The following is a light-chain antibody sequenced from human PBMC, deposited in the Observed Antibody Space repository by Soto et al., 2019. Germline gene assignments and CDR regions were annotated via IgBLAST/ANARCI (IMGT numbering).Light chain of an antibody. CDR3: QQYYSVPLT. V-gene: IGKV4-1*01. J-gene: IGKJ4*01. CDR2: WAS. Sequence: DIVMTQSPDSLAVSLGERAIVNCKSSQSVLYRSNNKNYLAWYQQKPGQPPKLLIYWASTRESGVPDRFSGSGSGTDFTLTISSLQAEDVAVYYCQQYYSVPLTFGGGTKVDIK. CDR1: QSVLYRSNNKNY.